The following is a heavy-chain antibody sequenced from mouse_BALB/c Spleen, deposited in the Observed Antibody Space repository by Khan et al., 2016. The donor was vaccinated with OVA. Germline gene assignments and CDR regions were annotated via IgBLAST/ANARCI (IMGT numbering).Heavy chain of an antibody. CDR3: TRKEKYGYDPSWFAY. V-gene: IGHV1-61*01. J-gene: IGHJ3*01. D-gene: IGHD2-2*01. CDR2: IDPSDSET. CDR1: GYTFTSYW. Sequence: QVQLQQPGAELVRPGASVKLSCKASGYTFTSYWMNWVIQRPGQGLEWIGMIDPSDSETHYNQMFKDKATLTVDKSSNTAYMQLSSLTSEDSAVYYCTRKEKYGYDPSWFAYWGQGTLVTVSA.